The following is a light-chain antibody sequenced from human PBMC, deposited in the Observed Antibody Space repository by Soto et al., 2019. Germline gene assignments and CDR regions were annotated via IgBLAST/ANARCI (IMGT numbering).Light chain of an antibody. Sequence: EIVLTQSPGTLSLSPGDRATLSCRASQIVSSSYLAWYQQKPGQAPRLLMYDASTRATGISDRFSGSGSGTDFTLTISRLEPEDFAVYYCQQRSNWPPVTFGPGTKVDI. CDR3: QQRSNWPPVT. CDR1: QIVSSSY. V-gene: IGKV3D-20*02. CDR2: DAS. J-gene: IGKJ3*01.